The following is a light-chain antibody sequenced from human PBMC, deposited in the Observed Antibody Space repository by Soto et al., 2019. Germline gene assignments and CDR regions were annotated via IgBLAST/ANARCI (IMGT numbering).Light chain of an antibody. CDR1: QSVLSTSNNKNY. CDR3: QQYYSNPRT. J-gene: IGKJ1*01. CDR2: WAS. Sequence: DIVMTQSPDSLAVSLGERATINCKSSQSVLSTSNNKNYLLWYQQKPGQPPNLLIYWASTRASGVPDRFSGSGSGADFTLTISSLQAEDVAVYYCQQYYSNPRTFGQGTKVEIK. V-gene: IGKV4-1*01.